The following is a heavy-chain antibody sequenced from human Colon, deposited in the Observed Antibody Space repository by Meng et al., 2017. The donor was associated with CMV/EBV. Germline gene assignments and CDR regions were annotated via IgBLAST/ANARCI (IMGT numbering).Heavy chain of an antibody. CDR3: LGGEGPNKYFTF. J-gene: IGHJ4*02. V-gene: IGHV1-58*02. CDR1: GYTFTSYG. CDR2: VVLVSGNT. Sequence: SVTVSCKASGYTFTSYGISWVRQARGHRPEWIGWVVLVSGNTHFAQEFQGRVTISWVMSTSTSYMDFSTVKSDDTAVYYCLGGEGPNKYFTFWGQGTLVTVSS. D-gene: IGHD3-16*01.